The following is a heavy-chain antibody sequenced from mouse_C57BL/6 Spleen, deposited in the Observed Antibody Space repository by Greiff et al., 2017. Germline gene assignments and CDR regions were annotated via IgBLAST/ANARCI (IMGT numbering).Heavy chain of an antibody. D-gene: IGHD2-3*01. CDR1: GYTFTDHT. CDR3: ARSWVYDAPFDG. V-gene: IGHV1-78*01. Sequence: VQGVESDAELVKPGASVKISCKVSGYTFTDHTIHWMKQRPEQGLEWIGYIYPRDGSTKYNEKFKGKATLTADKSSSTAYMQLISLTSEDSADYFCARSWVYDAPFDGWGQGTTLTVSS. CDR2: IYPRDGST. J-gene: IGHJ2*01.